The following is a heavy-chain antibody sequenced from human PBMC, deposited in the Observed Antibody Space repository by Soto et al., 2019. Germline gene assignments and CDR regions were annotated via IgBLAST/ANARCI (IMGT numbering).Heavy chain of an antibody. CDR3: TRDLNGGNPFDY. V-gene: IGHV1-3*01. J-gene: IGHJ4*02. CDR2: IDPGSGHA. CDR1: GYTLTNYA. Sequence: QVHLVQSGAEVKKSGASVRVSCKPSGYTLTNYAIQWVRQAAGQRLEWLGWIDPGSGHATYSQKFQGRTTLTRDYSASTFYLDLSSLTSEDTAVYFCTRDLNGGNPFDYWGQGTLVTVSS. D-gene: IGHD2-8*01.